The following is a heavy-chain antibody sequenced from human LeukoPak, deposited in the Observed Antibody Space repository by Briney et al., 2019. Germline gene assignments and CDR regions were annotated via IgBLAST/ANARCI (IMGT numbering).Heavy chain of an antibody. CDR3: ARPNCGGTYGLDV. CDR1: GFTFSSYS. J-gene: IGHJ6*02. CDR2: ISSSSTTI. D-gene: IGHD2-21*01. Sequence: GGSLRLSYAASGFTFSSYSMIWVRQAPGKGLEWVSYISSSSTTIHYADSVKGRFTISRDNAKNSLYLQMDSLRDEDTAVYYCARPNCGGTYGLDVWGQGTTVTVSS. V-gene: IGHV3-48*02.